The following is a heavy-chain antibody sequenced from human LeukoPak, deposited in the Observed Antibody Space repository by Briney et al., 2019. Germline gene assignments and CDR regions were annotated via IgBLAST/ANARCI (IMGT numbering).Heavy chain of an antibody. V-gene: IGHV3-23*01. CDR1: GFTFSSFA. CDR3: AKASPGLVPFEY. J-gene: IGHJ4*02. Sequence: GGSLRLSCAASGFTFSSFAMSWVRQAPVKGLEWVSTISVSGSSTYYADSLKGRFTISRDNSKNTLYLQMNSLRAEDTAVYYCAKASPGLVPFEYWGQGTLVAVSS. CDR2: ISVSGSST. D-gene: IGHD4-17*01.